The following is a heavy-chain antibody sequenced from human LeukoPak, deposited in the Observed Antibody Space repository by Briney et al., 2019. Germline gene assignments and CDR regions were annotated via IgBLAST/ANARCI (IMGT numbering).Heavy chain of an antibody. CDR3: ARSPQTDYYYYYAMDV. J-gene: IGHJ6*02. Sequence: SETLSLTCTVSGGSISGGGYYWNWIRQHPGKGLEWIGYIYYSGSTYYNPSLMSRVTISVDTSRNQFSLRLSSVTAADTAVYYCARSPQTDYYYYYAMDVWGQGTTVTVSS. CDR1: GGSISGGGYY. V-gene: IGHV4-31*03. D-gene: IGHD1-14*01. CDR2: IYYSGST.